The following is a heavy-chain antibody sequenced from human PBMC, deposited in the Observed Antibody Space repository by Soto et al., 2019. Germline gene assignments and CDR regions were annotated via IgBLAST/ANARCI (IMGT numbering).Heavy chain of an antibody. J-gene: IGHJ6*03. CDR2: ISSSSTI. D-gene: IGHD2-2*02. Sequence: PGGSLRLSCAASGFTFSSYSMNWVRQAPGKGLEWVSYISSSSTIYYADSVKGRFTISRDNAKNSLYLQMNSLRAEDTAVYYCARDSVVVVPAAIRGAYYYYYMDVWGKGTTVTVSS. V-gene: IGHV3-48*01. CDR3: ARDSVVVVPAAIRGAYYYYYMDV. CDR1: GFTFSSYS.